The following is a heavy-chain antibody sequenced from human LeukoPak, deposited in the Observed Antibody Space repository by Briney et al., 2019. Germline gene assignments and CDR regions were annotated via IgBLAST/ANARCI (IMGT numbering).Heavy chain of an antibody. CDR2: ISYDGSNK. D-gene: IGHD5-18*01. CDR3: ARAGGYSVPGGGY. J-gene: IGHJ4*02. V-gene: IGHV3-30-3*01. Sequence: GGSLRLSCAASGFTFSSYAMHWVRQAPGKGLGWVAVISYDGSNKYYADSVKGRFTISRDNSKNTLYLQMNSLRAEDTAVYYCARAGGYSVPGGGYWGQGTLVTVSS. CDR1: GFTFSSYA.